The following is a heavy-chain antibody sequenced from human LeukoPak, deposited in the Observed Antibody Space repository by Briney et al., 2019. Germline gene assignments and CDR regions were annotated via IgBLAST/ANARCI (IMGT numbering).Heavy chain of an antibody. V-gene: IGHV4-59*12. CDR3: ARVYGDYSVIAFDI. Sequence: SETLSLTCTVSGGSIYSYYWSWIRQPPGKGLEWIGYIYYSGSTNYNPSLKSRVTISVDTSKNQFSLKLSSVTAADTAVYYCARVYGDYSVIAFDIWGQGTMVTVSS. D-gene: IGHD4-17*01. J-gene: IGHJ3*02. CDR2: IYYSGST. CDR1: GGSIYSYY.